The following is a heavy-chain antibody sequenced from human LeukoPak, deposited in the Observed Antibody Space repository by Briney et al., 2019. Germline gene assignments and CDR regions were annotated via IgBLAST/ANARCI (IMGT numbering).Heavy chain of an antibody. D-gene: IGHD3-10*01. J-gene: IGHJ6*03. CDR2: ISAYNGDT. CDR1: GYTFTSYG. V-gene: IGHV1-18*01. CDR3: ARVDGIRGVINYYYYMDV. Sequence: GASVKVSCKASGYTFTSYGINWVRQAPGQGLEWMGWISAYNGDTNYAQKLQGRVTMTTDTSTSTAYMELRSLRSDDTAVYYCARVDGIRGVINYYYYMDVWGKGTTVTISS.